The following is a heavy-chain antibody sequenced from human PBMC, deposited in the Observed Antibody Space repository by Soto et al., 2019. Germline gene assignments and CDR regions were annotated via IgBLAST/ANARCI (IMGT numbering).Heavy chain of an antibody. CDR2: ISAYNGNT. CDR3: ARCYDFWSGYDEVYNWFDP. Sequence: ASVKVSCKASGYTFTSYGISWVRQAPGQGLEWMGWISAYNGNTNYAQKLQGRVTMTTDTSTSTAYMELGSLRSDDTAVYYCARCYDFWSGYDEVYNWFDPWGQGTLVTAPQ. D-gene: IGHD3-3*01. CDR1: GYTFTSYG. J-gene: IGHJ5*02. V-gene: IGHV1-18*04.